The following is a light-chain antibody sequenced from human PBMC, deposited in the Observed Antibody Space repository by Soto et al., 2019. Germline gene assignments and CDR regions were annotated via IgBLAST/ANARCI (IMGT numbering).Light chain of an antibody. CDR2: GAS. Sequence: EIMMTQSPATLSVSPGERATLSCRASHSVSSNLAWYQQKPGQAPRLLIYGASTRATGIPARFSGSGSGTEFTLTISSLQSEDFAVYYCQQYNNWITFGQGTRLQI. CDR3: QQYNNWIT. J-gene: IGKJ5*01. V-gene: IGKV3-15*01. CDR1: HSVSSN.